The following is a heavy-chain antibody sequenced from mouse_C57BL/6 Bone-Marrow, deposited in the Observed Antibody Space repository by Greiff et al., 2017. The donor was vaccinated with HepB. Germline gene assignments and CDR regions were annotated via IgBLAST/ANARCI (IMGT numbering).Heavy chain of an antibody. Sequence: VQLQQSGPGLVQPSQSLSITCTVSGFSLTSYGVHWVRQSPGKGLEWLGVIWSGGSTDYNAAFISRLSISKDNSKSQVCFKMNSLQADDTAIYYCARKADYGPYAMDYWGQGTSVTVSS. V-gene: IGHV2-2*01. J-gene: IGHJ4*01. D-gene: IGHD1-1*02. CDR3: ARKADYGPYAMDY. CDR2: IWSGGST. CDR1: GFSLTSYG.